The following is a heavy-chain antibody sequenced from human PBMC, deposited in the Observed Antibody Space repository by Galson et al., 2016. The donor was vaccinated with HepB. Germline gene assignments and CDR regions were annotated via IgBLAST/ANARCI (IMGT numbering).Heavy chain of an antibody. V-gene: IGHV4-4*07. D-gene: IGHD3-10*01. CDR2: FYTSGSP. Sequence: SETLSLTCTVSGASISSYYWSWIRQPAVKGLEWIGRFYTSGSPNYNPSLNSRVSMSLDTPKNQFSLNLSSVTAADTAVYYCVRERISMVQGLIGGMDVWGRGTTVTVSS. J-gene: IGHJ6*04. CDR3: VRERISMVQGLIGGMDV. CDR1: GASISSYY.